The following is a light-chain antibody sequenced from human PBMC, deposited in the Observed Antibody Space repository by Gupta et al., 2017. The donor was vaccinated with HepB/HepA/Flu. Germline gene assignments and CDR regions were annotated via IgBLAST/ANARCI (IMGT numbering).Light chain of an antibody. V-gene: IGLV1-44*01. CDR1: SSNIGSNT. J-gene: IGLJ3*02. CDR3: AAWDDSLNGPV. Sequence: QSVLTQPPSASGTPGQRVTLSCSGSSSNIGSNTVNWYQQLPGTAPKLLIYSNNQRPSGVPDRFSGSKSGTSASLAISGLQPEDEADYYCAAWDDSLNGPVFGGGTKLTVL. CDR2: SNN.